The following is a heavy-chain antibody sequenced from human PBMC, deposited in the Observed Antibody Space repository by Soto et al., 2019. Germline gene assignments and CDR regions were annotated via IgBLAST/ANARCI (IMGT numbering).Heavy chain of an antibody. CDR2: MNPNSGNT. J-gene: IGHJ6*03. V-gene: IGHV1-8*01. D-gene: IGHD2-2*01. CDR1: GYTFTSYD. Sequence: QVQLVQSGAEVKKPGASVKVSCKASGYTFTSYDINWVRQATGQGLEWMGWMNPNSGNTGFAQRFQGRVTLTRNTSISTAYMELSSLRSDDTADYYCARDRKPPYQLLSVLHSYYYMDVWGKGTTVTVSS. CDR3: ARDRKPPYQLLSVLHSYYYMDV.